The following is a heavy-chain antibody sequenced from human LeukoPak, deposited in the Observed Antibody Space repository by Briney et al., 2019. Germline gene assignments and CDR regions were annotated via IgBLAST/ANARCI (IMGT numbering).Heavy chain of an antibody. CDR2: IIPIFGTA. Sequence: ASVKVSCKASGGTFSSYAISWVRQAPGQGLEWMGGIIPIFGTANYAQKFQGRDTITADESTSTAYMELSSLRSEDTAAYYCAREPQGQQLPDAFDIWGQGTMVTVSS. J-gene: IGHJ3*02. D-gene: IGHD6-13*01. CDR3: AREPQGQQLPDAFDI. CDR1: GGTFSSYA. V-gene: IGHV1-69*13.